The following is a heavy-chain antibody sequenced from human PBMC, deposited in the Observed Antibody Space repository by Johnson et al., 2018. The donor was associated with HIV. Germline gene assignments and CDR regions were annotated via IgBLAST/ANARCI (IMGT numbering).Heavy chain of an antibody. CDR3: ARDWETDSSGYHDAFDI. CDR2: IFSGGDT. CDR1: GMTVSSYY. Sequence: VQLVESGGGLVQPGGSLRLSCGASGMTVSSYYMSWVRQAPGKGLEWVSVIFSGGDTYYGDSVRGRFSISRDNSKNTLYLQMNSLRAEDTAVYYCARDWETDSSGYHDAFDIWGQGTMVTVSS. D-gene: IGHD3-22*01. V-gene: IGHV3-66*01. J-gene: IGHJ3*02.